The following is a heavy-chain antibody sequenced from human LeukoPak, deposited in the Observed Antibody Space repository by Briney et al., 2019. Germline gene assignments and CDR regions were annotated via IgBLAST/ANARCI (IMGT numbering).Heavy chain of an antibody. J-gene: IGHJ4*02. CDR3: ARPDGDLRGGAIGY. CDR2: TYPGDSDT. D-gene: IGHD4-17*01. V-gene: IGHV5-51*01. Sequence: GESLKISCKGSGYSFTSYWIGWVGQMPGKGLEGMGITYPGDSDTRYSPSFQGQVTISADKSISTADQQWSSLRASDSAMYYCARPDGDLRGGAIGYWGQGTLVTVSS. CDR1: GYSFTSYW.